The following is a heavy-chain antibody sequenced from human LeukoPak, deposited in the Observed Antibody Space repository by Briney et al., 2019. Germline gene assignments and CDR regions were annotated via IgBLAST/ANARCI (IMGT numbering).Heavy chain of an antibody. CDR3: AREPVLRFLEWASDY. CDR2: INPNSGGT. J-gene: IGHJ4*02. D-gene: IGHD3-3*01. V-gene: IGHV1-2*02. Sequence: ASVKVSCKASGYTCTGYYMHWVRQDPGQGLEWMGWINPNSGGTNYAQKFQGRVTMTRDTSISTAYMELSRLRSDDTAVYYCAREPVLRFLEWASDYWGQGTLVTVFS. CDR1: GYTCTGYY.